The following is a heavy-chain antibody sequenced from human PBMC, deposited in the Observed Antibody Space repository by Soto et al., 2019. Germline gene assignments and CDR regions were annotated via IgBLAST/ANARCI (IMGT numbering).Heavy chain of an antibody. V-gene: IGHV4-61*01. CDR2: VYYSGST. Sequence: SETLSLTCTVSGASVNSDNYYWSWIRQPPGKGLEWIGYVYYSGSTNYNPSLKSRATISLDTYKNQFSLKMTSMTSADTAFYYCARGVFRFLQGFDPWGQGTLVTV. J-gene: IGHJ5*02. CDR1: GASVNSDNYY. CDR3: ARGVFRFLQGFDP. D-gene: IGHD3-3*01.